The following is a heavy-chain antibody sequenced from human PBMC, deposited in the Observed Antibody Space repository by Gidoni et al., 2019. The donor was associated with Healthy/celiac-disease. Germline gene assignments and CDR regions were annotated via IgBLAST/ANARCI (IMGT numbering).Heavy chain of an antibody. D-gene: IGHD6-13*01. J-gene: IGHJ4*02. V-gene: IGHV3-23*01. CDR3: AKFKAGPYYFDY. CDR2: ISGSGGST. Sequence: EVQLLESGGGLVQPGGSLRLSCAASGFPFSSYAMSWVRQAPGKGLEWVSAISGSGGSTYYADSVKGRFTISRDNSKNTLYLQMNSLRAEDTAVYYCAKFKAGPYYFDYWGQGTLVTVSS. CDR1: GFPFSSYA.